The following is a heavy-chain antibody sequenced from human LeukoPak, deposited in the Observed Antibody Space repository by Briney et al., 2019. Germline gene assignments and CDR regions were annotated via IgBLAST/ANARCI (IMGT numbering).Heavy chain of an antibody. J-gene: IGHJ6*02. CDR3: AREENIVVVPAASSGYYGMDV. CDR1: GGTFSSYA. V-gene: IGHV1-69*13. D-gene: IGHD2-2*01. Sequence: GASVKVSCKASGGTFSSYAISWVRQAPGQGLEWMGGIIPIFGTANYAQKFQGRVTITADESTSTAYMELSSLRSEDTAVYYCAREENIVVVPAASSGYYGMDVWGQGTTVTVS. CDR2: IIPIFGTA.